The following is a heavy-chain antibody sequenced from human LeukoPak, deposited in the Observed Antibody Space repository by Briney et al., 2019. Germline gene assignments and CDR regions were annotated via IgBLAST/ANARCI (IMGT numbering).Heavy chain of an antibody. CDR1: GFAFSSYW. CDR2: ISSDGSIT. Sequence: GGSLRLSCAASGFAFSSYWMHWVRQAPGKGLVWVSGISSDGSITSYADSVRGRFTISRDNAKNTLYVQMNSLSAEDTAVYYCAKGYYGSGSYPTLDNWGQGTLVTVSS. D-gene: IGHD3-10*01. CDR3: AKGYYGSGSYPTLDN. V-gene: IGHV3-74*01. J-gene: IGHJ4*02.